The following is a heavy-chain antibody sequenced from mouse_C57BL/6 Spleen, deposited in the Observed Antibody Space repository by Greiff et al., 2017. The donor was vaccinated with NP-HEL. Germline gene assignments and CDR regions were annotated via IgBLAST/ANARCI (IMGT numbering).Heavy chain of an antibody. CDR1: GYAFTNYL. CDR3: ARNYYGSTPFAY. V-gene: IGHV1-54*01. Sequence: QVQLQQSGAELVRPGTSVKVSCKASGYAFTNYLIEWVKQRPGQGLEWIGVINPGSGGTNYNEKFKGKATLTADKSSSTAYMQLSSRTSEDSAVYFCARNYYGSTPFAYWGQGTLVTVSA. J-gene: IGHJ3*01. CDR2: INPGSGGT. D-gene: IGHD1-1*01.